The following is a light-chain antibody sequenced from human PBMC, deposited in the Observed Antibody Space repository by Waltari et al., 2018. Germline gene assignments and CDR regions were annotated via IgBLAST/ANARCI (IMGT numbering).Light chain of an antibody. CDR3: SSFTTSSTGV. J-gene: IGLJ3*02. CDR1: NSDIGLYTH. Sequence: QSALTQPASVSGSPGQPITISCTGTNSDIGLYTHVSWYQQHPGKAPKLMIYDVSYRPSGVSNRFSGSKSGTTASLTISGLQAEDEADYYCSSFTTSSTGVFGGGTKLTVL. V-gene: IGLV2-14*01. CDR2: DVS.